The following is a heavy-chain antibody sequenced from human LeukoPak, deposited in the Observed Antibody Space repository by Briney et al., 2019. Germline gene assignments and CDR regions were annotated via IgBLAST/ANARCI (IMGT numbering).Heavy chain of an antibody. V-gene: IGHV3-15*01. Sequence: GGSLRLSCAASGFTFSNAWMSWVRQAPGKGLEWVGRIKRKTDGGTTDYAAPVKGRFTISRDDSKNTLYLEMNSLKTEDTAFYYCTTVVGTRDYWGQGTLVTVSS. D-gene: IGHD1-1*01. CDR3: TTVVGTRDY. J-gene: IGHJ4*02. CDR2: IKRKTDGGTT. CDR1: GFTFSNAW.